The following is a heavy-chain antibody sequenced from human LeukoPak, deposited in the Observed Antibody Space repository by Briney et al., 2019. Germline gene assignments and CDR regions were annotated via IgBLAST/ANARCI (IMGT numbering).Heavy chain of an antibody. CDR3: ARGRIAARPYYYYYMDV. CDR1: SGSISSYY. CDR2: IYYSGST. D-gene: IGHD6-6*01. V-gene: IGHV4-59*01. J-gene: IGHJ6*03. Sequence: PSETLSLTCTVSSGSISSYYWSWIRQPPGKGLEWIGYIYYSGSTNYKPSLKSRVTISVDTSKNQFSLKLSSVTAADTAVYYCARGRIAARPYYYYYMDVWGKGTTVTVSS.